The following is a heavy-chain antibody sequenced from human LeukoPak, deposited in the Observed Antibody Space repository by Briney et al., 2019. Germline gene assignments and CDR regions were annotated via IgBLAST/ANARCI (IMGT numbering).Heavy chain of an antibody. CDR3: TRDITLTRGGRSDY. CDR1: GFTFSSYS. Sequence: GGSLRLSCAAPGFTFSSYSMSWVRQAPGKGLVWVSRINNDGTTTNFAGSVKGRFTISRDNAKNTVYLQMNSLRAEDTAVYYCTRDITLTRGGRSDYWGQGTLVTVSS. D-gene: IGHD3-10*01. CDR2: INNDGTTT. V-gene: IGHV3-74*01. J-gene: IGHJ4*02.